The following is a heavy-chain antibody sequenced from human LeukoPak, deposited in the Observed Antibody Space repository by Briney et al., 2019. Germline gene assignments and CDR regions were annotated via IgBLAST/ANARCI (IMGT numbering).Heavy chain of an antibody. V-gene: IGHV1-2*02. CDR2: INPNSGGT. CDR1: GYTFTGYY. J-gene: IGHJ4*02. Sequence: GASVKVSCKASGYTFTGYYMHWVRQAPGQGLEWMGWINPNSGGTNYAQKFQGRVTMTRDTSISTAYMELSRLRSDDTAVYYCARADSSSWRTTTYFDYWGQGTLVTVSS. D-gene: IGHD6-13*01. CDR3: ARADSSSWRTTTYFDY.